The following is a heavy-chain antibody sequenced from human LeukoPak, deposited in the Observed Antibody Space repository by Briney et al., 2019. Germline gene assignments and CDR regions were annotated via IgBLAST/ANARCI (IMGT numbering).Heavy chain of an antibody. V-gene: IGHV3-7*01. CDR3: ARGVYDFDI. Sequence: GGSLRLSCAASGFTFNNYWMSWVRQAPGKGLEWVANIKQDESEKYYVDSVKGRFTISRDNAKNSLYLQMNSLRAEGTALFYCARGVYDFDIWGQGTMVTVSS. CDR1: GFTFNNYW. J-gene: IGHJ3*02. CDR2: IKQDESEK.